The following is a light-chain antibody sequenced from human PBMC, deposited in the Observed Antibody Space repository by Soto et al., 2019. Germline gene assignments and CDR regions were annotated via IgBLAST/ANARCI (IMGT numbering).Light chain of an antibody. Sequence: EIVLTQSPATLSLSPGERATLSCRAGRSVTIFLAWYQQKPGQAPRLLIYDASNRATGVPARFSGSGSGTDFTLTINSLEPEDSAVYYCQQRSNWPITFGQGTRLEIK. CDR1: RSVTIF. CDR3: QQRSNWPIT. J-gene: IGKJ5*01. CDR2: DAS. V-gene: IGKV3-11*01.